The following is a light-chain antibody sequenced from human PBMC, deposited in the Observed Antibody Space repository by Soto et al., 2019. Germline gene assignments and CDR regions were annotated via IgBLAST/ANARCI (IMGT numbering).Light chain of an antibody. CDR1: QSVPKNS. V-gene: IGKV3D-20*02. CDR2: DAS. J-gene: IGKJ4*01. CDR3: QECSTSPLA. Sequence: EIALTQSPGTLSLSPGDRATLSCRASQSVPKNSLDWYQQKPGQAPRLLIRDASSRATGIPDRFSGSGSGTDFPRAISKLEPEDFAVEYCQECSTSPLAFGGGTNVEIK.